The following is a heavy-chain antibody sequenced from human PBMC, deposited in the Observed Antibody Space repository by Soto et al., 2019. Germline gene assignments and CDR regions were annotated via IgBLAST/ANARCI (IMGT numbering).Heavy chain of an antibody. J-gene: IGHJ6*02. Sequence: HPGGSLRLSCAASGFTFSSYWMSWVRQAPGKGLEWVANIKQDGSEKYYVDSVKGRFTISRDNAKNSLYLQMNSPRAEDTAVYYCARFYYDSSGVLPSPYYYYYGMDVWGQGTTVTGSS. CDR3: ARFYYDSSGVLPSPYYYYYGMDV. CDR1: GFTFSSYW. D-gene: IGHD3-22*01. V-gene: IGHV3-7*04. CDR2: IKQDGSEK.